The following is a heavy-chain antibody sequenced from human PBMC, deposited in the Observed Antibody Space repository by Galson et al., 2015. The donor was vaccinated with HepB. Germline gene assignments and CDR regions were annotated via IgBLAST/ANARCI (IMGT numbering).Heavy chain of an antibody. J-gene: IGHJ6*03. CDR2: INHSGST. D-gene: IGHD4-17*01. CDR1: GGSFSGYY. V-gene: IGHV4-34*01. Sequence: ETLSLTCAVYGGSFSGYYWSWIRQPPGKGLEWIGEINHSGSTNYNPSLKSRVTISVDTSKNQFSLKLSSVTAADTAVYYCARGLPTVTTVTDYYYYMDVWGKGTTVTVSS. CDR3: ARGLPTVTTVTDYYYYMDV.